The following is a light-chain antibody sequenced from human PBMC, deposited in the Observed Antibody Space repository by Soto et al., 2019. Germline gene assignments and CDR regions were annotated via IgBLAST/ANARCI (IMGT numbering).Light chain of an antibody. CDR3: QQRFGWPPMT. Sequence: EIVLTQSPATLSLSPGERATLSCRASQSISIYLAWYQQKPAQAPRLLIHDASNRATAVPARFSGSGSGTDFTLTISSLEPEDFAFYYCQQRFGWPPMTFGQGTRLEI. J-gene: IGKJ5*01. CDR2: DAS. CDR1: QSISIY. V-gene: IGKV3-11*01.